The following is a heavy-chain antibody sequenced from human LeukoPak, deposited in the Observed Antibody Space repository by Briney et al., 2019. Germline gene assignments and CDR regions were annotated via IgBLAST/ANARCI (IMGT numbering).Heavy chain of an antibody. CDR3: ARRKRSFDF. CDR2: ISNTASSI. J-gene: IGHJ4*02. Sequence: GGSLRLSCIGSGFNFRDYYMSWIRLTPGRGLELVSYISNTASSIYYRDSVKGRFVMSRDNANNVTYLQMSNLTVDDTALYYCARRKRSFDFWGQGTLVTVSS. CDR1: GFNFRDYY. V-gene: IGHV3-11*01.